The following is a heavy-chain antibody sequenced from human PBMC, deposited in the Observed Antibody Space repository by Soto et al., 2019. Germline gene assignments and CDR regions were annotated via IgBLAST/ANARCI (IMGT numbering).Heavy chain of an antibody. CDR1: GGSISSGDYF. CDR3: ARGPTYQTYKDNRSAHQFDY. J-gene: IGHJ4*02. V-gene: IGHV4-30-4*01. CDR2: IYYSGST. D-gene: IGHD2-15*01. Sequence: PSETLSLTCTVSGGSISSGDYFWSWIRQPPGKGLEWIGYIYYSGSTYYDPSLKSRVTISVDTSKNQFSLKLSSVTAADTAVYYCARGPTYQTYKDNRSAHQFDYWGQGTLVTVS.